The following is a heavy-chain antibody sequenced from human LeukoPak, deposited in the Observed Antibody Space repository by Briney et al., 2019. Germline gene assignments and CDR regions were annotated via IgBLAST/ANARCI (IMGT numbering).Heavy chain of an antibody. J-gene: IGHJ4*02. CDR2: IYYSGST. Sequence: ASETLSLTRTVSGGSISSGDYYWRWIRQPPGKGLEWIGYIYYSGSTYYNPSLKSRVTISVDTSKNQFSLKLSSVTAADTAVYYCARGGGYTPYYFDYWGQGTLVTVSS. CDR1: GGSISSGDYY. CDR3: ARGGGYTPYYFDY. D-gene: IGHD5-12*01. V-gene: IGHV4-30-4*01.